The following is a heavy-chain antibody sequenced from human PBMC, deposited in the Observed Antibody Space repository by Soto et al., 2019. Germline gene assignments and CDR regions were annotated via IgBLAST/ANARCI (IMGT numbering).Heavy chain of an antibody. J-gene: IGHJ6*02. D-gene: IGHD3-10*01. CDR1: GGSISCGGYY. CDR3: AIDNGSGSYYYYYGMDV. CDR2: IYYSGST. Sequence: SETLSLTCTVSGGSISCGGYYWSWIRQHPGKGLEWIGYIYYSGSTNYNPSLKSRVTISVDTSKNQFSLKLSSVTAADTAVYYCAIDNGSGSYYYYYGMDVWGQGTTVTVSS. V-gene: IGHV4-61*08.